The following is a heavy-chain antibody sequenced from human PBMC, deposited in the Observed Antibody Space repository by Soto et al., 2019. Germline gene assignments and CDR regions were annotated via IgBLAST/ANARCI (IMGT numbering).Heavy chain of an antibody. Sequence: QVQLVESGGGVVQPGRSLRLSCAASGFTFSSYGMHWVRQAPGKGLEWVAVISYDGSNKYYADSVKGRFTISRDNSKNPLYLQRNSLRAEDTAVYYCAKGPAIVLAQAAINYYSGMDVWGQGPTVTVSS. D-gene: IGHD2-2*01. CDR3: AKGPAIVLAQAAINYYSGMDV. CDR2: ISYDGSNK. V-gene: IGHV3-30*18. CDR1: GFTFSSYG. J-gene: IGHJ6*02.